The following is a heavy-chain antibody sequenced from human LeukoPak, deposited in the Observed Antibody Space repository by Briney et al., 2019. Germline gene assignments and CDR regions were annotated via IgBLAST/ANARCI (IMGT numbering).Heavy chain of an antibody. CDR3: AEDGYNWIAFDD. J-gene: IGHJ4*02. Sequence: PGGSLRLSCAASGFTLSTYAMHWVRQAPGKGLEWVAYISGTGFTTYYADSVKGRFTISSDSSKNTLFLQMNSLRAEDTAIYYCAEDGYNWIAFDDWGQGTLVTVSS. D-gene: IGHD1-20*01. CDR2: ISGTGFTT. V-gene: IGHV3-23*01. CDR1: GFTLSTYA.